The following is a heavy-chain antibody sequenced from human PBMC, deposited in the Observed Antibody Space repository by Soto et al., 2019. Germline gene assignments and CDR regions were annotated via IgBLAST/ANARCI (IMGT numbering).Heavy chain of an antibody. D-gene: IGHD2-15*01. CDR3: ARDVVSTTGWAFDI. CDR1: GYTFAIYD. Sequence: QVQLVQSGTEVKKPGASVKVSCKTSGYTFAIYDIHWVRQAPGQGLEWMGIINPSGGGTNYAQTFQGRVTMTRDTSTSTLYMELSSLRSEDTAVYYCARDVVSTTGWAFDIWGQGTVVTVSS. V-gene: IGHV1-46*03. J-gene: IGHJ3*02. CDR2: INPSGGGT.